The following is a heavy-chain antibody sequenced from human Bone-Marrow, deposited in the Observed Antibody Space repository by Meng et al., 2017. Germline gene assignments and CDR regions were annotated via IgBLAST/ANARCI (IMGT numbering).Heavy chain of an antibody. V-gene: IGHV4-61*02. CDR3: ARRSRPYMTTVTPRGAFDI. CDR1: GGSISSGSYY. Sequence: SETLSLTCTVSGGSISSGSYYWSWIRQPAGKGLEWIGRIYTSGSTNYNPSLKSRVTISVDTSKNQFSLKLSFVTAADTAVYYCARRSRPYMTTVTPRGAFDIWGQGTMVTVSS. J-gene: IGHJ3*02. D-gene: IGHD4-17*01. CDR2: IYTSGST.